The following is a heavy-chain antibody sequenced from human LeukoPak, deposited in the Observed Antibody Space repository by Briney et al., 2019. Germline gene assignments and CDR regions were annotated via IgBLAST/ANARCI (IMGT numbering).Heavy chain of an antibody. CDR1: GGTFSSYA. CDR3: AREAAAVTYWFDP. D-gene: IGHD2-2*01. J-gene: IGHJ5*02. Sequence: GAAVKVSCKASGGTFSSYAISWVRQAPGQGLEWMGGIIPIFGTANYAQKFQGRVTITADESTSTAYMELSSLGSEDTAVYYCAREAAAVTYWFDPWGQGTLVTVSS. CDR2: IIPIFGTA. V-gene: IGHV1-69*13.